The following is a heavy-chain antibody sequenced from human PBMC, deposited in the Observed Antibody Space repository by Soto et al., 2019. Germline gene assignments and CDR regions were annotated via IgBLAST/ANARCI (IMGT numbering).Heavy chain of an antibody. D-gene: IGHD3-22*01. CDR2: IVVGSGNT. J-gene: IGHJ4*02. CDR1: GFTFTSSA. V-gene: IGHV1-58*01. Sequence: QMQLVQSGPEVKKPGTSVKVSCQASGFTFTSSAVQWVRQARGQRLEWIGWIVVGSGNTNYAQKFQERVTITRDMSTSTAYMELSSLGSEDTAVYYCAATYYYDSSGYYHEIDYWGQGTLVTVSS. CDR3: AATYYYDSSGYYHEIDY.